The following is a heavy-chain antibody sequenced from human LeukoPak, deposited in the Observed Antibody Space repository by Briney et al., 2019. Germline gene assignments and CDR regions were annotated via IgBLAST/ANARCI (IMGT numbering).Heavy chain of an antibody. CDR3: ARAIRDSGYDLGFDY. CDR2: TYYRSKWYN. CDR1: GDSVSSNSAA. Sequence: SQTLSLTCAISGDSVSSNSAAWNWIRQSPSRGLEWLGRTYYRSKWYNDYAVSVKSRITINPDTPKNQFSLQLNSVTPEDTAVYYCARAIRDSGYDLGFDYWGQGSLVTVSS. D-gene: IGHD5-12*01. J-gene: IGHJ4*02. V-gene: IGHV6-1*01.